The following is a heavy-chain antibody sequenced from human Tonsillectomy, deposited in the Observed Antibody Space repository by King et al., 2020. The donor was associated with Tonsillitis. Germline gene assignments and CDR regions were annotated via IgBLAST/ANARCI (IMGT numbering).Heavy chain of an antibody. J-gene: IGHJ2*01. CDR2: IRGSGGST. Sequence: VQLVESGGGLVQPGGSLRLSCAASGFTFSSYAMSWVRQAPGKGLEWVSAIRGSGGSTYYADSVKGRFTIARDNSKNTLYLQMNSLRAEDTAGYYCAKARGYSYGYGNWYFDLWGRGTLVTVSS. V-gene: IGHV3-23*04. D-gene: IGHD5-18*01. CDR1: GFTFSSYA. CDR3: AKARGYSYGYGNWYFDL.